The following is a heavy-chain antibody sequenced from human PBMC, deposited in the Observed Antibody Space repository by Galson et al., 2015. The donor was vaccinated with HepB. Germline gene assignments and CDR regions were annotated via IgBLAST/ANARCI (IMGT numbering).Heavy chain of an antibody. J-gene: IGHJ6*02. V-gene: IGHV3-48*03. CDR1: GFTFSSYE. CDR3: AREDLEGNYYYGMDV. CDR2: ISSSGSTI. Sequence: SLRLSCAASGFTFSSYEMNWVRQAPGKGLEWVSYISSSGSTIYYADSVKGRFTISRDNAKNSLYLQMNSLRAEDTAVYYCAREDLEGNYYYGMDVWGQGTTVTVSS.